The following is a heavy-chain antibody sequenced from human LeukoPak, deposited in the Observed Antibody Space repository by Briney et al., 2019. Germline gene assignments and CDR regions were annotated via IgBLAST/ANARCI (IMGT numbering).Heavy chain of an antibody. J-gene: IGHJ4*02. CDR1: GFTFSYYA. Sequence: GGSLRLSCAASGFTFSYYAMHWVRQAPGKGLEWVAVISYDGSNKYYADSVKGRFTISRDNSKNTLYLQMNSLRAEDTAVYYCAKSTPSDYWGQGTLVTVSS. CDR2: ISYDGSNK. V-gene: IGHV3-30*18. CDR3: AKSTPSDY.